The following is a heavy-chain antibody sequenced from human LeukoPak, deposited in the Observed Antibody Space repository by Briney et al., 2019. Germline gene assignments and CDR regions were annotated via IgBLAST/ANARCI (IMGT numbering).Heavy chain of an antibody. D-gene: IGHD3-22*01. J-gene: IGHJ4*02. CDR3: TREYYYDSSGYYYPTGDY. CDR1: GFTFGDYA. CDR2: IRSKAYGGTT. V-gene: IGHV3-49*03. Sequence: GGSLRLSCTASGFTFGDYAMSWFRQAPGKGLEWVGFIRSKAYGGTTEYAASVKGRFTISRDDSKSIAYLQMNSLKTEDTAVYYCTREYYYDSSGYYYPTGDYWGQGTLVTVSS.